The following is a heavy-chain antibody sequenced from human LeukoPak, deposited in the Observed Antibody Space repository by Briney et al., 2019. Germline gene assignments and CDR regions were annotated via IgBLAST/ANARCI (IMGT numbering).Heavy chain of an antibody. CDR3: ARERGNYYYYMDV. CDR2: INWKGGST. D-gene: IGHD3-10*01. J-gene: IGHJ6*03. Sequence: PGGSLRLSCAASGFTFDDYGMSWVRQAPGKGLEWVSGINWKGGSTGYADSVKGRLTISRDNAKNSLYLQMNSLRAEDTALYHCARERGNYYYYMDVWGKGTTVTVSS. V-gene: IGHV3-20*01. CDR1: GFTFDDYG.